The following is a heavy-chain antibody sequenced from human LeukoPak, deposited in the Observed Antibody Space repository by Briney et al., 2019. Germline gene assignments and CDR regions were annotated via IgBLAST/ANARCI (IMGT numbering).Heavy chain of an antibody. CDR1: GGSISNYY. CDR2: IYYSGST. Sequence: SETLSLTCTVSGGSISNYYWSWIRQPPGKGLERIGYIYYSGSTNYNPSLKSRVTISVDTSKNQYSLKLSSVTAADTAVYYCARDGRIAVTGAPNWFDPWGQGTLVTVSS. V-gene: IGHV4-59*01. D-gene: IGHD6-19*01. J-gene: IGHJ5*02. CDR3: ARDGRIAVTGAPNWFDP.